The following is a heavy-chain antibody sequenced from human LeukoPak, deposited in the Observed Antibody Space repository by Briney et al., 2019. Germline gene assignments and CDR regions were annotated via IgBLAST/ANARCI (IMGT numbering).Heavy chain of an antibody. D-gene: IGHD3-10*01. Sequence: VASVKVSCKASGYTFTSYYMHWVRQAPGQGLEWMGIINPSGGSTSYAQKFQGRVTMTRDTSISTAYMELSRLRSDDTAVYYCARDGTMVRGVANWFDPWGQGTLVTVSS. J-gene: IGHJ5*02. V-gene: IGHV1-46*01. CDR1: GYTFTSYY. CDR2: INPSGGST. CDR3: ARDGTMVRGVANWFDP.